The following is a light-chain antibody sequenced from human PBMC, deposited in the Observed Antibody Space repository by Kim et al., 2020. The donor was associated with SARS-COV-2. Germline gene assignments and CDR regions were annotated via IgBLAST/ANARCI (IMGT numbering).Light chain of an antibody. CDR1: QSVYCGY. V-gene: IGKV3-20*01. CDR2: GAS. Sequence: EVVLTQSPGTLSLSPGERATLSCRASQSVYCGYFGWYQQKPGQAPRLLIYGASNRATGIPDRFSGSGSGTDFSLTISRLEPEDFAVYYCQQYTESSFTFGQGTKLEI. CDR3: QQYTESSFT. J-gene: IGKJ2*01.